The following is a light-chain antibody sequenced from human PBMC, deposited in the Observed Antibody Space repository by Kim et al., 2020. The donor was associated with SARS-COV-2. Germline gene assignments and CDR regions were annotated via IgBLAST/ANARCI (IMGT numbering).Light chain of an antibody. CDR1: CSTIGTGCA. CDR2: GNT. J-gene: IGLJ2*01. V-gene: IGLV1-40*01. CDR3: QSYDNSLSVDVV. Sequence: TSCTATCSTIGTGCAVHWYQHPPGAAPNLLICGNTIRPSGVPARFSGSTSGTSASLAITGLQADDEADYSCQSYDNSLSVDVVFGGGTQLTVL.